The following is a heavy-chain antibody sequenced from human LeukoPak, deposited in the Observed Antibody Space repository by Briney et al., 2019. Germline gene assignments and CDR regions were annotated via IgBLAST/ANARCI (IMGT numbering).Heavy chain of an antibody. CDR2: FHNSGTS. Sequence: SETLPLTCTVSDDSISDYHRGWIRQPPGKGLEWIGYFHNSGTSTYNPSLKSRVTISADTSKNQFSLKLNSLTTADTAVYYCTRGAGWLIDYWGQGILVTVSS. J-gene: IGHJ4*02. CDR1: DDSISDYH. D-gene: IGHD3-16*01. V-gene: IGHV4-59*01. CDR3: TRGAGWLIDY.